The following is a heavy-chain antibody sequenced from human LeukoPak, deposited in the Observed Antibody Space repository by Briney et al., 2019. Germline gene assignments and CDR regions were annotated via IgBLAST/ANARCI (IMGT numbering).Heavy chain of an antibody. D-gene: IGHD4-17*01. CDR1: GYTFTSYD. CDR3: ARFSAYGDYYFDY. Sequence: ASVKVSCKASGYTFTSYDINWVRQSTGQGLEWMGWMNPNSGNTGYAQKFQGRVTMTRNTSISTAYMGLSSLRSEDTAVSYCARFSAYGDYYFDYWGQGTLVTVSS. CDR2: MNPNSGNT. V-gene: IGHV1-8*01. J-gene: IGHJ4*02.